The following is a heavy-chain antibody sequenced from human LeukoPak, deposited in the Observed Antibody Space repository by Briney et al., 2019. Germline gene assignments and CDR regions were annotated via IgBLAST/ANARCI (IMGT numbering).Heavy chain of an antibody. CDR2: IYHSGST. CDR3: ARGRGSSGSTSFDY. V-gene: IGHV4-59*01. J-gene: IGHJ4*02. D-gene: IGHD6-19*01. Sequence: SETLSLTCTVSGGSISTYYWSWIRQPPGKGLEWIGYIYHSGSTKYNPSLKSRVTISLDTSKTRFSLRLSSVTAADTAMYYCARGRGSSGSTSFDYWGQGTPVTVSS. CDR1: GGSISTYY.